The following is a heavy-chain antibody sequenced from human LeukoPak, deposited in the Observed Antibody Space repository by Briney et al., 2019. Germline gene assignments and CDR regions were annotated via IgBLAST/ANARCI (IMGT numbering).Heavy chain of an antibody. J-gene: IGHJ4*02. CDR1: GFSFSSYA. CDR3: ARDSSGTGAFDY. V-gene: IGHV3-23*01. D-gene: IGHD3/OR15-3a*01. CDR2: ISGSGDNT. Sequence: GGSLRLSCAASGFSFSSYAMSWVRQAPGKGLEWVSSISGSGDNTYYAESVKGRFTISRDNSRNTLFLQMNSLRAEDTAVYYCARDSSGTGAFDYWGQGTLVTVSS.